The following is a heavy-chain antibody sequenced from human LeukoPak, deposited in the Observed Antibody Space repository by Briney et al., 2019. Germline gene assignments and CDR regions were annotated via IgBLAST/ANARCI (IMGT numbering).Heavy chain of an antibody. CDR3: ARGLRPLRGVVRGVIISNWFDP. D-gene: IGHD3-10*01. CDR2: INHSGST. V-gene: IGHV4-34*01. CDR1: GGSFSGYY. J-gene: IGHJ5*02. Sequence: SSETLSLTCAVYGGSFSGYYWSWIRQPPGKGLEWIGEINHSGSTNYNPSLKSRVTMSVDTSKNQFSLKLSSVTAADTAVYYCARGLRPLRGVVRGVIISNWFDPWGQGTLVTVSS.